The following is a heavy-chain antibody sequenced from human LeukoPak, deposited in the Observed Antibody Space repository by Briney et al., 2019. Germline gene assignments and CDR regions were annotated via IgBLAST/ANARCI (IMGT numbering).Heavy chain of an antibody. CDR1: GGSFSGYY. Sequence: PSETLSLTCAVYGGSFSGYYWSWIRQPPGKGLEWIGEINHSGSTNYNPSLKSRVTISVDTSKNQFSLKLSSVTAADTAVYYCARVRHIAVAADYWGQGTLVTVSS. CDR3: ARVRHIAVAADY. CDR2: INHSGST. J-gene: IGHJ4*02. V-gene: IGHV4-34*01. D-gene: IGHD6-19*01.